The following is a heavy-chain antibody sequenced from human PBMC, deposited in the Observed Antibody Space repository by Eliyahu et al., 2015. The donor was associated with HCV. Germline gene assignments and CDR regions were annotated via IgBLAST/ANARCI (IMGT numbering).Heavy chain of an antibody. CDR2: INPNSGGT. Sequence: QVXLVXSGAEVXKPGASVXVSCKXSGYTXSDRSMPWVRXXPGQGLEWLGWINPNSGGTASPQKFQGRVTMTRDTSITTAYLEVSRLTSDDTAVYYCARGMGMGAADYWGQGTLVTVSS. CDR1: GYTXSDRS. CDR3: ARGMGMGAADY. V-gene: IGHV1-2*02. J-gene: IGHJ4*02. D-gene: IGHD1-26*01.